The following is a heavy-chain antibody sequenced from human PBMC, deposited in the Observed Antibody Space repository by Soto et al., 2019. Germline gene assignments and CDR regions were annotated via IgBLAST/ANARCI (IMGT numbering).Heavy chain of an antibody. J-gene: IGHJ6*02. D-gene: IGHD2-2*01. CDR3: AREEGIYCSSTSCYADPFIIYGMDV. V-gene: IGHV1-18*01. CDR2: ISAYNGNT. CDR1: GYTFTSYG. Sequence: ASVKVSCKASGYTFTSYGISWVRQAPGQRLEWMGWISAYNGNTNYAQKLQGRVTMTTDTSTSTAYMELRSLRSDDTAVYYCAREEGIYCSSTSCYADPFIIYGMDVWGQGTTVTVSS.